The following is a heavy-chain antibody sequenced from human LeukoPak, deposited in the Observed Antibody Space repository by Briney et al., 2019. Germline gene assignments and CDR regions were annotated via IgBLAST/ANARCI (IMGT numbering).Heavy chain of an antibody. Sequence: GRPLRLSCAASGFTFSSYGMHWVRQAPGKGLGWVAVIWYDGSNKYYADSVKGRFTISRDNSKNTLYLQMNSLRAEDTAVYYCARDGSEYSGYDPVGFDPWGQGTLVTVSS. J-gene: IGHJ5*02. CDR2: IWYDGSNK. V-gene: IGHV3-33*01. CDR1: GFTFSSYG. CDR3: ARDGSEYSGYDPVGFDP. D-gene: IGHD5-12*01.